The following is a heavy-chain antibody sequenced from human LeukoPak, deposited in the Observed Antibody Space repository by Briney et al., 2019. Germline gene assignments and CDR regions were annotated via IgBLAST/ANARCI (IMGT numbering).Heavy chain of an antibody. Sequence: PGGSLRLSCAASGFTFSNYWMNWVRQAPGKGLEWVANIKQDGGEKSYVDSVKGRFTISRDNAKNSLHLQMNSLRAEDTAVYYCAKDRDCTSSCCYFDYWGQGTLVTVSS. V-gene: IGHV3-7*04. CDR1: GFTFSNYW. CDR3: AKDRDCTSSCCYFDY. J-gene: IGHJ4*02. CDR2: IKQDGGEK. D-gene: IGHD2-2*01.